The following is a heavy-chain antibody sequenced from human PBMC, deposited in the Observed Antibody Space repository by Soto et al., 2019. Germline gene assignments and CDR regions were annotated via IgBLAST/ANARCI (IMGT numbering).Heavy chain of an antibody. CDR2: IFHTGTT. CDR3: ARRYYYDRSGYYYFDY. CDR1: GESIIGIYH. J-gene: IGHJ4*02. V-gene: IGHV4-38-2*01. Sequence: NPXATLSLTSAVSGESIIGIYHWSWIRQPPGRSLEWIASIFHTGTTYYNPSLKSRVTISVDTSKNQFSLKLSSVTAADTAVYYCARRYYYDRSGYYYFDYWGQGTLVTVSS. D-gene: IGHD3-22*01.